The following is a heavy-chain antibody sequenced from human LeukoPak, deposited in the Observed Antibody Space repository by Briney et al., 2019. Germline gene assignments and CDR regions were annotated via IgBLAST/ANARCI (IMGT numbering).Heavy chain of an antibody. CDR3: ASFSYGDYSSDI. V-gene: IGHV3-21*01. CDR1: GFTFSSYS. J-gene: IGHJ3*02. CDR2: ISSSSSYI. D-gene: IGHD4-17*01. Sequence: GGSLRLSCAASGFTFSSYSMNWVRQAPGKGLEWVSSISSSSSYIYYADSVKGRFTISRDNAKNSLYLQMNSLRAEDTAVYYCASFSYGDYSSDIWGQGTMVTVSS.